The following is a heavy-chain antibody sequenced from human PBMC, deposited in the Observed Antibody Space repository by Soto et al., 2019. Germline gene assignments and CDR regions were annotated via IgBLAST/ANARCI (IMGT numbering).Heavy chain of an antibody. CDR1: GFTFSSYA. J-gene: IGHJ6*02. D-gene: IGHD4-17*01. CDR3: ARDWAMTTTDYYYGMDV. V-gene: IGHV3-30-3*01. CDR2: ISYDGSNK. Sequence: QVQLVESGGGVVQPGRSLRLSCAASGFTFSSYAMHWVRQAPVKGLEWVAVISYDGSNKYYADSVKGRFTISRDNSKNTLYLQMNSLRAEDTAVYYCARDWAMTTTDYYYGMDVWGQGTTVTVSS.